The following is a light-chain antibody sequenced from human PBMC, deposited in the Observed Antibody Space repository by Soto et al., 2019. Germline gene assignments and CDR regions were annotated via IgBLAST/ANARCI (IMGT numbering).Light chain of an antibody. Sequence: EIVMTQSPATLSVSPGERATLSCRASQSVSSNLAWYQQKPGQAPRLLIYGASTRATGIPAKFSGSGSGTEFTLTISSLQSEDFAVYCWQQHKNWPQTFGQG. CDR3: QQHKNWPQT. CDR2: GAS. CDR1: QSVSSN. V-gene: IGKV3-15*01. J-gene: IGKJ1*01.